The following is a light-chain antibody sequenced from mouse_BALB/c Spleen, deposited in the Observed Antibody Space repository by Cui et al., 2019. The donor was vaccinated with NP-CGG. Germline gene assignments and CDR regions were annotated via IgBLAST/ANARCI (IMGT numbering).Light chain of an antibody. Sequence: QAVVTQESALTTSPGGTVILTCHSSTGTVTTSNYANWVQEKPDHLFTGLIGDTNNRAPGVPVRFSGSQLGDRCALTITGAQTEDDAMYFCALLYSTHWVFGGGTKLTVL. CDR3: ALLYSTHWV. CDR1: TGTVTTSNY. V-gene: IGLV2*02. CDR2: DTN. J-gene: IGLJ1*01.